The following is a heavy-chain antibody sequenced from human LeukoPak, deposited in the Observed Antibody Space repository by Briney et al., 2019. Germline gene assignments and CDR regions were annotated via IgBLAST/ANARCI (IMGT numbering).Heavy chain of an antibody. J-gene: IGHJ6*02. D-gene: IGHD3-3*01. CDR1: GFTFSDYY. Sequence: GGSLRLSCAASGFTFSDYYMSWIRQAPGKGLEWVSYISSSGSTIYYADSVKGRFTISRDNAKNSLYLQMNSLRAEDTAVYYCARGVYDFWSGYYRSYYYYGMDVWGQGTTVTVSS. V-gene: IGHV3-11*04. CDR3: ARGVYDFWSGYYRSYYYYGMDV. CDR2: ISSSGSTI.